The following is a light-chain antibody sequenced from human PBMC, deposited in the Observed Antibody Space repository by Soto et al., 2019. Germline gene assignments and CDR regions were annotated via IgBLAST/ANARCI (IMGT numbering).Light chain of an antibody. CDR3: QQLLSYPIT. CDR1: QGISTY. Sequence: IQLTQSPAFLSASVGDRVTITCRASQGISTYLAWYQQKPGKAPKLLIYAASTLQSGVPLSFSGSGSGTSFTLTISSLQPEDFATYYCQQLLSYPITFGQGTRL. CDR2: AAS. J-gene: IGKJ5*01. V-gene: IGKV1-9*01.